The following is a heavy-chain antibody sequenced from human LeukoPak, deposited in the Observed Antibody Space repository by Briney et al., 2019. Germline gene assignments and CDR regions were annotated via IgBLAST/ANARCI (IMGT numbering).Heavy chain of an antibody. J-gene: IGHJ4*02. Sequence: GGSLRLSCAASGFTFSSYEMNWVHQAPGKGLEWVSYISSSGSTIYYADSVKGRFTISRDNAKNSLYLQMNSLRAEDTAVYYCARDRFGDYSFDYWGQGTLVTVSS. D-gene: IGHD4-17*01. CDR3: ARDRFGDYSFDY. CDR2: ISSSGSTI. CDR1: GFTFSSYE. V-gene: IGHV3-48*03.